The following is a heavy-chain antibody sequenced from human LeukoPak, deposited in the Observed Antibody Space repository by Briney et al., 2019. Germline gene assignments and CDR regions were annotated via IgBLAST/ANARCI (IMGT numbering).Heavy chain of an antibody. CDR1: GFTFSGYD. J-gene: IGHJ6*02. Sequence: GGSLRLSCAASGFTFSGYDMNWVRQAPGKGLEWVSYISSSVSTIDYAESLKGRFTISRDNAKNSLYLQTNSLRAEDTALYYCARVLPYSHALDVWGQGTTVTVS. V-gene: IGHV3-48*03. CDR3: ARVLPYSHALDV. CDR2: ISSSVSTI. D-gene: IGHD2-21*01.